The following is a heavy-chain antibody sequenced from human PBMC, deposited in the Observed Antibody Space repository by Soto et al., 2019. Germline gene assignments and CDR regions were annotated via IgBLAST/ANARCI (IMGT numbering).Heavy chain of an antibody. J-gene: IGHJ4*02. CDR1: GFPFTTSA. D-gene: IGHD6-19*01. V-gene: IGHV1-58*01. CDR2: IVLGSGNA. CDR3: ARDPVARTCFDD. Sequence: SVKVSCKASGFPFTTSAVQWVRQARGQRLEWIGWIVLGSGNANYAQNFQGRVTITGDMSTTTAYMELRSLRSDDTAVYYCARDPVARTCFDDWGQGSLVTVSS.